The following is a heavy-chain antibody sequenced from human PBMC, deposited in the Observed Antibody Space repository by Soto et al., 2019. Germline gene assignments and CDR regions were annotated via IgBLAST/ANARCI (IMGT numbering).Heavy chain of an antibody. CDR2: LWADGSHE. D-gene: IGHD3-16*01. CDR1: GFTFSIYG. CDR3: AREPTGGKDAFDI. J-gene: IGHJ3*02. Sequence: QVQLEESGGGGVQPGRSLRLSCAASGFTFSIYGMHWVRQAPGKGLEGVASLWADGSHEFYADSVKGRFTVSRDNSKSTVYLQMNRRRAEDTALYYCAREPTGGKDAFDIWGQGTMVTVSS. V-gene: IGHV3-33*01.